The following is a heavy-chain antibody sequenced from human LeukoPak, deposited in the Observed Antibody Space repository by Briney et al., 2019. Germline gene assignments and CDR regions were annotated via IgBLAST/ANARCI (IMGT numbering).Heavy chain of an antibody. D-gene: IGHD2-15*01. J-gene: IGHJ3*02. CDR3: ARDLVDIGASDI. Sequence: PSETLSLTCTVSGGSISSGGYYWSWIRQHPGKGLEWIGYIYYSGSTYYNPSLKSRVTISVDTSKNQFSLKLSSVTAADTAVYYCARDLVDIGASDIWGQGTMVTVSS. CDR1: GGSISSGGYY. V-gene: IGHV4-31*03. CDR2: IYYSGST.